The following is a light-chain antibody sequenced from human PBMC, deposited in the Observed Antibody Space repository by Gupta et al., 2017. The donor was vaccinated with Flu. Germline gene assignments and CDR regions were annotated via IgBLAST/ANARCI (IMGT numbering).Light chain of an antibody. CDR3: SSYTSSGHIWV. CDR2: EVS. V-gene: IGLV2-14*01. Sequence: QSALTQPASVSGSPGPSITSSRPRTSSDVGGYNYVSWYQQHPAKAPNLMINEVSNRPSGVSNRFSGSKSGNTASLTISGLQDEEEDDYYCSSYTSSGHIWVFGGGTKLTVL. CDR1: SSDVGGYNY. J-gene: IGLJ3*02.